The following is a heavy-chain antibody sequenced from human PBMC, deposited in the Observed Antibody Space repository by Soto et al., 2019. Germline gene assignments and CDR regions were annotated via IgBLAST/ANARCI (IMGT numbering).Heavy chain of an antibody. V-gene: IGHV3-33*01. D-gene: IGHD6-13*01. Sequence: QVQLVESGGGVVQPGRSLRLSCAASGFTFSSYGMHWVRQAPGKGLEWVAVIWYDGSNKYYADSVKGRFTISRDNSKNTLYLQMNSLRAEDTAVYYCARDRGGYSSSWYESSYFDYWGQGTLVTVSS. CDR1: GFTFSSYG. CDR2: IWYDGSNK. J-gene: IGHJ4*02. CDR3: ARDRGGYSSSWYESSYFDY.